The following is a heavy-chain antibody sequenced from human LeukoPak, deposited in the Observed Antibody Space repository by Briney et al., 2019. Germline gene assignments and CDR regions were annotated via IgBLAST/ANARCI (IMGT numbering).Heavy chain of an antibody. CDR2: IKQDGSEK. J-gene: IGHJ4*02. V-gene: IGHV3-7*01. Sequence: GGSLRLSCAASGFTVSSNYMSWVRQAPGNGLEWVANIKQDGSEKYYVDSVKGRFTISRDNAKNSLYLQMNSLRAEDTAVYYCARYPRLVAGTVDYWGQGTLITVSS. D-gene: IGHD6-19*01. CDR1: GFTVSSNY. CDR3: ARYPRLVAGTVDY.